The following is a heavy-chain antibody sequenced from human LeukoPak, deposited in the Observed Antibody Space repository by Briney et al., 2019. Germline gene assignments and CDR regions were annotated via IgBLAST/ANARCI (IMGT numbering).Heavy chain of an antibody. CDR2: IRYDGSNK. D-gene: IGHD3-16*02. CDR1: GFTFSSYS. J-gene: IGHJ6*03. Sequence: GGSLRLSCAASGFTFSSYSMNWVRQAPGKGLEWVSFIRYDGSNKYYADSVKGRFTISRDNSKSTLYLQMNSLRTEDTAVYYCAKGLVNYYYYMDVWGTGTTVTISS. V-gene: IGHV3-30*02. CDR3: AKGLVNYYYYMDV.